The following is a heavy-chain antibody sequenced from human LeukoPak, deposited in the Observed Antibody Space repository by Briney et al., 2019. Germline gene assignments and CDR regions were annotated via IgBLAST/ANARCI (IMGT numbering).Heavy chain of an antibody. V-gene: IGHV3-21*01. Sequence: GGSLRHSCVGSGFTFRDHSMHWVRQAPGKGLEWVSAIDPSSTYIYYADSVKGRFTISRDNTENSLYLQMNSLRVEDTAVYYCAGPPTVLVGYCSSSRCQGDYWGQGTLVTVPS. D-gene: IGHD2-2*01. J-gene: IGHJ4*02. CDR2: IDPSSTYI. CDR3: AGPPTVLVGYCSSSRCQGDY. CDR1: GFTFRDHS.